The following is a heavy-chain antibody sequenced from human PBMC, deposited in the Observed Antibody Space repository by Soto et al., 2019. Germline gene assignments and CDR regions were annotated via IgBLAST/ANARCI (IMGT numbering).Heavy chain of an antibody. CDR2: INSDGSST. CDR1: GFTFSSYW. V-gene: IGHV3-74*01. Sequence: HPGGSLRLSCAASGFTFSSYWMHWVRQAPGKGLVWVSRINSDGSSTSYADSVKGRFTISRDNAKNTLYLQMNSLRAEDTAVYYCARDSFFGDGSSRYYSDYGMDVWGKGTTVTVSS. CDR3: ARDSFFGDGSSRYYSDYGMDV. D-gene: IGHD2-15*01. J-gene: IGHJ6*04.